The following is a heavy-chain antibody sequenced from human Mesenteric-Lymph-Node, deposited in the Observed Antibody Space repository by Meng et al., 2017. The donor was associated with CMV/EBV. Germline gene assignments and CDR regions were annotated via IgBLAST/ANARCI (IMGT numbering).Heavy chain of an antibody. V-gene: IGHV4-39*01. D-gene: IGHD6-19*01. CDR2: VHYTGST. Sequence: HRRESGPGQVKPSETLSLTCTVSGDSISSFYYWGWIRQLPGRGLEWIGSVHYTGSTYYSPSLKSRVTVSVDTSKNQFSLRLTSVTAADTAVYYCARPFPSWQSPRLDPFGAWGQGTLVTVSS. CDR3: ARPFPSWQSPRLDPFGA. CDR1: GDSISSFYY. J-gene: IGHJ5*02.